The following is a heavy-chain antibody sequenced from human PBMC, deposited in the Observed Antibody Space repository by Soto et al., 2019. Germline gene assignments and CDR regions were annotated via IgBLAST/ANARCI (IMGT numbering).Heavy chain of an antibody. D-gene: IGHD3-22*01. J-gene: IGHJ3*02. Sequence: QVTLKESGPVLVKPTETLTLTCTVSGFSRSNARMGVSWIRQPPGKALEWLAHIFSNDEKSYSKSLKSRLTISKDTTKSQVVLTMTNMDPVDTATYYCARIEDSSGYYFLIWGQGTMVTVSS. CDR1: GFSRSNARMG. CDR2: IFSNDEK. CDR3: ARIEDSSGYYFLI. V-gene: IGHV2-26*01.